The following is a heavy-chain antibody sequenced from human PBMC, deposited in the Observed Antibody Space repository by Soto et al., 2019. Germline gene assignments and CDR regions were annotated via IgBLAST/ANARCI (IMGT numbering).Heavy chain of an antibody. CDR3: ARDPSIFPYSSSWYPY. J-gene: IGHJ4*02. V-gene: IGHV1-18*04. CDR1: GYTFTSYG. Sequence: ASVKVSCKASGYTFTSYGISWVRQAPGQGLEWMGWISAYNGNTNYAQKLQGRVTMTTDTSTSTAYMELRSLRSDDTAVYYCARDPSIFPYSSSWYPYWGQGALVTVSS. D-gene: IGHD6-13*01. CDR2: ISAYNGNT.